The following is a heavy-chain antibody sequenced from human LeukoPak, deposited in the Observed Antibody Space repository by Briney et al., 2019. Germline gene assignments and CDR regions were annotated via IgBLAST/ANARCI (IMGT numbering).Heavy chain of an antibody. CDR2: IKSKGSGGTI. D-gene: IGHD2-2*01. Sequence: GGSLRLSCAVSGLNFNNAWLSWVRQAPGKGLEWVGRIKSKGSGGTIDYAAPVKDRFIISRDDSKNTVYLQTNSLKTEDTAVYYCTHVGVVEDRSTSWGQGTLVTVSS. CDR1: GLNFNNAW. V-gene: IGHV3-15*01. CDR3: THVGVVEDRSTS. J-gene: IGHJ4*02.